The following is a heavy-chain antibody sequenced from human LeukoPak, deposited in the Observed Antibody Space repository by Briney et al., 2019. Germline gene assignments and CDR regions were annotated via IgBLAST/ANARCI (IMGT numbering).Heavy chain of an antibody. V-gene: IGHV4-38-2*02. D-gene: IGHD3-16*01. J-gene: IGHJ3*02. CDR2: IHYSGST. CDR3: AREGANAFDI. Sequence: SETLSLTXAVSGYSISSGYYWGWIRQPPGKGLEWIGCIHYSGSTNYNPSLKSRATISVDTSMNQFSLKLSSVTAADTAVYYCAREGANAFDIWGQGTMVTVSS. CDR1: GYSISSGYY.